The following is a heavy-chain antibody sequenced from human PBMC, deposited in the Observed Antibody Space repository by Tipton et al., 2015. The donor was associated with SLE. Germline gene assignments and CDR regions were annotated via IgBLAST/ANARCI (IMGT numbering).Heavy chain of an antibody. CDR2: VNHSGGT. J-gene: IGHJ3*02. D-gene: IGHD3-16*01. CDR3: ARDRAGEAFDI. CDR1: GGSFSGNY. Sequence: TLSLTCSVFGGSFSGNYWIWIRQPPGKGLEWIGEVNHSGGTNYNPSLRSRVSISVDRSKNQFSLRLTSVTAADTAVYYCARDRAGEAFDIWGQGTMVTVSS. V-gene: IGHV4-34*01.